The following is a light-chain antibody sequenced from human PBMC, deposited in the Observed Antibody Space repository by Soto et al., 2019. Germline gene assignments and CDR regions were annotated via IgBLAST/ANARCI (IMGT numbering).Light chain of an antibody. J-gene: IGLJ2*01. V-gene: IGLV1-44*01. CDR2: SNN. CDR1: TSNIGSNT. CDR3: AACDDSLNGVV. Sequence: QSVLTQPPSASGTPGQRVTIACSGSTSNIGSNTVNWYQQRPGTAPKLRIYSNNQRPSGVPDRFSGSKSRNSASLAISGLQYEDEASYYCAACDDSLNGVVFVGGTKVTVL.